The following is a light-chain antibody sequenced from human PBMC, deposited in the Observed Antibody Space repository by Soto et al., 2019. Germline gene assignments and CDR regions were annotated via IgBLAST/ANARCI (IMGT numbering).Light chain of an antibody. V-gene: IGLV4-69*01. J-gene: IGLJ2*01. CDR1: SGHSNYA. CDR2: LNSDGSH. Sequence: QPVLTQSPSASASLGASVKLTCTLSSGHSNYAIAWHQQQSETGPRYLMKLNSDGSHSKGDGIPDRFSGSSSGAERYLTMSSLQSEDEADYYCQTWGSGIVVFGGGTKLTVL. CDR3: QTWGSGIVV.